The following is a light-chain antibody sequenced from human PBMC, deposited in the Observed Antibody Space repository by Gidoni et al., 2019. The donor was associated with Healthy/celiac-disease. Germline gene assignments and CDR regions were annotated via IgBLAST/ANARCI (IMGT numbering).Light chain of an antibody. V-gene: IGKV3-15*01. CDR1: QRVSSN. J-gene: IGKJ1*01. Sequence: EIVMTQSPATLSVSPGERATLSCRASQRVSSNLAWYQQKPGQAPRLLIYGASTRATGIPARFSGSGSGTEFTLTISSLQSEDFAVYYCQQYNNWPPVTCGQGTKVEIK. CDR3: QQYNNWPPVT. CDR2: GAS.